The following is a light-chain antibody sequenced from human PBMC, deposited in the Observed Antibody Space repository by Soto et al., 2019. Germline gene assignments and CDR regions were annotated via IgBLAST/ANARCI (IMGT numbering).Light chain of an antibody. J-gene: IGKJ4*01. V-gene: IGKV3-15*01. CDR2: GAS. CDR3: QQYSSWPLT. CDR1: QSVTNSY. Sequence: ELVMTQSPVTLSVSPGERATLSFRASQSVTNSYLAWDQQKPGQAPRLLIFGASTRAAGIPARFSGRGSGTEFTLTISSLQSEDFAVYYCQQYSSWPLTFGGGTKVDIK.